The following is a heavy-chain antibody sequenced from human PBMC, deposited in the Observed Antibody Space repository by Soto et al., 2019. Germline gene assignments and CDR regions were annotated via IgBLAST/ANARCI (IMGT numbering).Heavy chain of an antibody. CDR3: AAVSKTTGFDY. Sequence: EASVKVSCKASGYTFTSYDINWVRQATGQGLEWMGWMNASSGNTGYAQKFQERVTITRDTSTSTAYMELSSLRSEDTAVYYCAAVSKTTGFDYWGQGTLVTVSS. CDR1: GYTFTSYD. CDR2: MNASSGNT. D-gene: IGHD4-17*01. J-gene: IGHJ4*02. V-gene: IGHV1-8*01.